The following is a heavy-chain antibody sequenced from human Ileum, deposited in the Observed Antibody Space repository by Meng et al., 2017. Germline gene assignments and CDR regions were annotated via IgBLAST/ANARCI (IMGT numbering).Heavy chain of an antibody. V-gene: IGHV4-31*03. CDR2: IYYSGTT. CDR3: AREPPAAAGTGADY. D-gene: IGHD6-13*01. CDR1: GGSISSGGYS. Sequence: QVHLQESGPGLVKPSQTLSLTCTFSGGSISSGGYSWSWIRQHPGKGLEWIGYIYYSGTTYYNPSLKSRVTISVDTSKNQFSLKLSSVTAADTAVYYCAREPPAAAGTGADYWGQGTLVTVSS. J-gene: IGHJ4*02.